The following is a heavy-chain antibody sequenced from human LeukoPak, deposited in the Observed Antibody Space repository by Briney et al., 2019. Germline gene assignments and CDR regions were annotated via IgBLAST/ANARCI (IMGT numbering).Heavy chain of an antibody. D-gene: IGHD5-18*01. CDR2: IYSGGST. J-gene: IGHJ4*02. CDR1: GFTVSSNY. V-gene: IGHV3-66*01. Sequence: PGGSLRLSCTASGFTVSSNYMSWVRQAPGKGLEWVSVIYSGGSTCYADSVKGRFTISRDNSKNTLYLQMNSLRAEDTAVYYCAREYNYGFARYFDYWGQGTLVTVSS. CDR3: AREYNYGFARYFDY.